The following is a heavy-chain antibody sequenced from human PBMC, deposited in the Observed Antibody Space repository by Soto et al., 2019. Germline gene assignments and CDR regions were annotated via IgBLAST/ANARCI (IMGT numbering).Heavy chain of an antibody. CDR1: GYSFTNYW. Sequence: EVQLVQSGAEVKKPGESLRISCKGSGYSFTNYWISWVRQMPGKGLEWMGRIDPTDSYTNYSSSFQGHVTISADKSISTAYLQWSSQKASDTAMYYSAGWYSSSWPNVDYWGQGNLVTVSS. CDR3: AGWYSSSWPNVDY. CDR2: IDPTDSYT. V-gene: IGHV5-10-1*01. D-gene: IGHD6-13*01. J-gene: IGHJ4*02.